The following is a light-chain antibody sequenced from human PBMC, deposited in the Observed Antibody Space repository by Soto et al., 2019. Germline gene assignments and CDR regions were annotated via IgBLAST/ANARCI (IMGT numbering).Light chain of an antibody. J-gene: IGKJ4*01. CDR2: GAS. CDR3: QQFHNWPLT. CDR1: QSVSSN. Sequence: EMVMTQSPATLSVSPGERATLSCRASQSVSSNLAWYQQKPGQAPRLLIYGASTRATGIPARFSGSGSEAEFTLTISSLQSEDFAVYYCQQFHNWPLTFGGGTKVDIK. V-gene: IGKV3-15*01.